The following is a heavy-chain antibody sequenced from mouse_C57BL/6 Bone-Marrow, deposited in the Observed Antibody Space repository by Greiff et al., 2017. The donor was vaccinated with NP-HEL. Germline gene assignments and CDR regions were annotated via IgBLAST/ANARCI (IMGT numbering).Heavy chain of an antibody. CDR2: ISDGGSYT. Sequence: EVQGVESGGGLVKPGGSLKLSCAASGFTFSSYAMSWVRQTPEKRLEWVATISDGGSYTYYPDNVKGRFTISRDNAKNNLYLQMSHLKSEDTAMYYCPRERVFYYAMDYWGQGTSVTVSS. V-gene: IGHV5-4*01. CDR1: GFTFSSYA. CDR3: PRERVFYYAMDY. J-gene: IGHJ4*01.